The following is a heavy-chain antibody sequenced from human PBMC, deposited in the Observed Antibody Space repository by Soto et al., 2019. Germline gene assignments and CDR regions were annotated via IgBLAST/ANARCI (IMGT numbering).Heavy chain of an antibody. D-gene: IGHD2-15*01. Sequence: QVQLQESGPGLVRPSQTLSLTCAVSGGSIDSAGSYCSWIRQIPGRGLEWIGHIYHGGTTDYNPSLKSRITMSVDTSKNQFSLELNSVTAADTAVYSCARYCSGGTCYDRIDYWGQGTLVTVSS. J-gene: IGHJ4*02. CDR1: GGSIDSAGSY. V-gene: IGHV4-31*11. CDR2: IYHGGTT. CDR3: ARYCSGGTCYDRIDY.